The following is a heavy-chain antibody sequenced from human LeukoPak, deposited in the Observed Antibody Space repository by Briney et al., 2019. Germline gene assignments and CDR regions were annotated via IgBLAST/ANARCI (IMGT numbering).Heavy chain of an antibody. CDR1: GFTFSSSA. V-gene: IGHV3-30*02. Sequence: GGSLRLCCGASGFTFSSSAMHWVRPGPGKGLEWVAYIAHHGNNKYYTVSVKGRFTISRDNSKGSLYLQMNSLRADDTAVYYCAKDGSWSCTDWGQGTLVRVSS. CDR3: AKDGSWSCTD. D-gene: IGHD2-8*02. CDR2: IAHHGNNK. J-gene: IGHJ4*02.